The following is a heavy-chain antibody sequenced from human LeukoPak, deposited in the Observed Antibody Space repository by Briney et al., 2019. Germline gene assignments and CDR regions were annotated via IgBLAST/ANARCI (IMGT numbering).Heavy chain of an antibody. Sequence: GGSLRLSCAASGFTVSSNYMSWVRQAPGKGLEWVSVIYSGGSTYYADSVKGRFTISRDNSKNTLYLQMNSLRAEDTAVYYCARDPYSGLKGNNWFDPWGQGTLVTVSS. CDR1: GFTVSSNY. V-gene: IGHV3-66*01. CDR2: IYSGGST. D-gene: IGHD6-19*01. J-gene: IGHJ5*02. CDR3: ARDPYSGLKGNNWFDP.